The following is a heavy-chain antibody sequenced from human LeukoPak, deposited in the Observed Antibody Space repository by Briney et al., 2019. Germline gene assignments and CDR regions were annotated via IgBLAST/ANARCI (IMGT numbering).Heavy chain of an antibody. CDR2: MYYSGSS. D-gene: IGHD1-14*01. Sequence: SETLSLTCTVSGGSIRSPGYYWGWTRQPPGKGLEWIGSMYYSGSSFYNPSLKSRVAISVDTSKNQFSLKLSSVTAADTAVYYCARQTKGPEYWGQGTLVTVSS. CDR1: GGSIRSPGYY. V-gene: IGHV4-39*01. J-gene: IGHJ4*02. CDR3: ARQTKGPEY.